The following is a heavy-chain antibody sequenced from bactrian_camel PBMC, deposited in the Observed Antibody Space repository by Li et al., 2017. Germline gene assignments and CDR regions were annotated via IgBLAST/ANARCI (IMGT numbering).Heavy chain of an antibody. CDR2: TSTAGTST. CDR3: AAAKNPRTQVARTDSYHN. V-gene: IGHV3-2*01. CDR1: GRTAGIDS. Sequence: VQLVESGGGSVQVGDSLTLTCVISGRTAGIDSVAWFRQAPGKEREGVAGTSTAGTSTHYSDSAKGRFIISRYNRNNTLYLQMNSLRPEDSGMYFCAAAKNPRTQVARTDSYHNWGQGTQVTVS. J-gene: IGHJ4*01. D-gene: IGHD1*01.